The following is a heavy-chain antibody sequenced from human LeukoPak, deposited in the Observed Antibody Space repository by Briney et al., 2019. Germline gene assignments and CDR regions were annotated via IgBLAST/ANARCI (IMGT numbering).Heavy chain of an antibody. CDR3: ARPTGTPNPDAFDI. CDR1: GGSISSDNW. D-gene: IGHD1-1*01. CDR2: IYHSGST. V-gene: IGHV4-4*02. Sequence: PSGTLSLTCAVSGGSISSDNWWSWVRQPPGKGLEWIGEIYHSGSTNYNPSLQSRVTISVDKSNNHFSLRLTSVTAADTAVYYCARPTGTPNPDAFDIWGQGTMVTVSS. J-gene: IGHJ3*02.